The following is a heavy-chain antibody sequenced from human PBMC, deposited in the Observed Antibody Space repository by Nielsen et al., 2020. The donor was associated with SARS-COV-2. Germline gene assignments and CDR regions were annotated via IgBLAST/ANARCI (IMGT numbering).Heavy chain of an antibody. CDR3: AKEWGFDDSSGYYPDAFDI. CDR2: ISGSGGST. Sequence: GGSLRLSCAASGFTFSSYAMSWVRQAPGKGLEWVSAISGSGGSTYYADSVKGRFTISRDNSKNTLYLQMNSLRAEDTAVYYCAKEWGFDDSSGYYPDAFDIWGQGTMVTVSS. J-gene: IGHJ3*02. V-gene: IGHV3-23*01. CDR1: GFTFSSYA. D-gene: IGHD3-22*01.